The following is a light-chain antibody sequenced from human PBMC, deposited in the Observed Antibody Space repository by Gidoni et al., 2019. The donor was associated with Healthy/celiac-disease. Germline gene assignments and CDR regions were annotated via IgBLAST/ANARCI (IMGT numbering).Light chain of an antibody. V-gene: IGKV2-28*01. CDR2: LGS. Sequence: DIVMTQSPLSLPVTPGEPASISCRSSQSLLHSNGYNYLDWYLQKPGQSPQLLIYLGSNRASGVPDRFRGSGSGTDFTLKSSRVEAEDVGVYYCMQALQTPPTFGQGTKLEIK. J-gene: IGKJ2*01. CDR1: QSLLHSNGYNY. CDR3: MQALQTPPT.